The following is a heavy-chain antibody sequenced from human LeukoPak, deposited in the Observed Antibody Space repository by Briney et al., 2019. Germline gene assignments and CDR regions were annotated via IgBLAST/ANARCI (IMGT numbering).Heavy chain of an antibody. D-gene: IGHD3-10*01. V-gene: IGHV4-61*02. Sequence: SQTLSLTCTVAGGSISSGSYYWSWIRQPAGKGLEWIGRIHTSGSTNYNPSLKSRVTISVDTSKNQFSLRLSSVTAADTAVYYCARDSGSGSWYTDVCGKGTTVTVSS. J-gene: IGHJ6*03. CDR3: ARDSGSGSWYTDV. CDR2: IHTSGST. CDR1: GGSISSGSYY.